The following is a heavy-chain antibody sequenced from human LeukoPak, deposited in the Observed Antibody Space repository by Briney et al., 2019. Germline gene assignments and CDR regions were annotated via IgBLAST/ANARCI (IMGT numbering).Heavy chain of an antibody. D-gene: IGHD2-21*01. Sequence: PGGSLRLSCAASGCTFSSYAMSWVRQAPGKGLEWVSAISGSGGNTYYADSVKGRFTISRDNSKNTLYLQMNSLRAEDTAVYYCAKDGVISWPGDAFDIWGQGTMVTVSS. CDR1: GCTFSSYA. CDR2: ISGSGGNT. J-gene: IGHJ3*02. CDR3: AKDGVISWPGDAFDI. V-gene: IGHV3-23*01.